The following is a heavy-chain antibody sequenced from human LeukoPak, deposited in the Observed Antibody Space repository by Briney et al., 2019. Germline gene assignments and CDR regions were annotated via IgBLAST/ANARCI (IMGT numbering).Heavy chain of an antibody. V-gene: IGHV4-59*08. CDR3: TRDYGSVSSVY. CDR1: GGSISSYY. J-gene: IGHJ4*02. D-gene: IGHD3-10*01. CDR2: IYYSGST. Sequence: PSETLSLTCTVSGGSISSYYWSWIRQPPGKGLEWIGYIYYSGSTNYNPSLKSRVTISVDTSKNQFSLKLSSVTAADTAVYYCTRDYGSVSSVYWGQGALVTLSS.